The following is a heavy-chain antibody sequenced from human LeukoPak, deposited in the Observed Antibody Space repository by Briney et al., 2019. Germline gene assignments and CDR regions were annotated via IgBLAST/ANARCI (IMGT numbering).Heavy chain of an antibody. J-gene: IGHJ5*02. D-gene: IGHD2-8*01. Sequence: TSETLSLTCTVSGYSISSGYYWGWIRQPPGKGLEWIGSIYHSGSTYYNPSLKSRVTISVDTSRNQFSLKLSSVTAADTAVYYCARDLSMADLGWFDPWGQGTLVTVSS. V-gene: IGHV4-38-2*02. CDR3: ARDLSMADLGWFDP. CDR2: IYHSGST. CDR1: GYSISSGYY.